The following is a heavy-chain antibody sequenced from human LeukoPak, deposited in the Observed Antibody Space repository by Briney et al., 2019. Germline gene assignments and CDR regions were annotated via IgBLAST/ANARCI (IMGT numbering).Heavy chain of an antibody. CDR2: IYFTGST. J-gene: IGHJ3*01. D-gene: IGHD2-15*01. V-gene: IGHV4-59*08. CDR1: GGSMTHSY. CDR3: ARRRQVSYYSPYAFDL. Sequence: SETLSLTCTVSGGSMTHSYWGWIRQPPGKGLEWLGHIYFTGSTNSNPSLKSRDTISLDTSKNQLSLRLTSVTATDTAVYYCARRRQVSYYSPYAFDLWGQGTMVTVSS.